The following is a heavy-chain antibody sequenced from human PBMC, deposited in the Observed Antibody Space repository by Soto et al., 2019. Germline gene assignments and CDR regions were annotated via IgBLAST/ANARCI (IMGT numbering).Heavy chain of an antibody. D-gene: IGHD3-3*01. CDR3: ARDSINAIFGVVLSYGMDV. CDR2: SIPFSGTA. Sequence: QVQLVQSGAEVRKPGSSVKVSCKASGGSLSSYGISWVRQAPGQGLEWVGGSIPFSGTAKYAQTLQDRVTIVADESTSTAYMELSGLRSEDTALYFCARDSINAIFGVVLSYGMDVWGQGTTVTVSS. CDR1: GGSLSSYG. J-gene: IGHJ6*02. V-gene: IGHV1-69*01.